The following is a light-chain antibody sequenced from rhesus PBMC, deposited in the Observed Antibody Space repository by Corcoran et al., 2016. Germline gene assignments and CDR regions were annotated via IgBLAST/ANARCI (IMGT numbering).Light chain of an antibody. CDR2: LGS. Sequence: DIVMTQTPLSLPVTPGEPASISCRSSQSLLHSNGYTYLFWYLQKPGQSPPLLIYLGSNRALGVPDRCRGSGSGTVFTLKISRVEAEEFGVYYCLQGIQLPFTFGPGTELNI. J-gene: IGKJ3*01. CDR1: QSLLHSNGYTY. V-gene: IGKV2-91*01. CDR3: LQGIQLPFT.